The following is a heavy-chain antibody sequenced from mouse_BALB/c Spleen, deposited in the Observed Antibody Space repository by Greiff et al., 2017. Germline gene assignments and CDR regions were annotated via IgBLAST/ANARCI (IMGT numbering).Heavy chain of an antibody. CDR1: GFAFSSYD. Sequence: EVHLVESGGGLVKPGGSLKLSCAASGFAFSSYDMSWVRQTPEKRLEWVAYISSGGGSTYYPDTVKGRFTISRDNAKNTLYLQMSSLKSEDTAMYYCARGGYDGYYEDAMDYWGQGTSVTVSS. J-gene: IGHJ4*01. CDR3: ARGGYDGYYEDAMDY. V-gene: IGHV5-12-1*01. CDR2: ISSGGGST. D-gene: IGHD2-3*01.